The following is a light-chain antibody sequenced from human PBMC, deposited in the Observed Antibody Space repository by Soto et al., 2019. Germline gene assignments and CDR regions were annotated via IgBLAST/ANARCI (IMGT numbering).Light chain of an antibody. CDR1: QDISNY. Sequence: DIQMTQSPSSLSASVGDRVTITCRASQDISNYLAWYQQKPGKVPKVLIYAASTLHSGVPSRFSGSGSGTDFTLTITTVKPEDVATYYCQKYNSAPETFGQGTKVEIK. V-gene: IGKV1-27*01. CDR3: QKYNSAPET. CDR2: AAS. J-gene: IGKJ1*01.